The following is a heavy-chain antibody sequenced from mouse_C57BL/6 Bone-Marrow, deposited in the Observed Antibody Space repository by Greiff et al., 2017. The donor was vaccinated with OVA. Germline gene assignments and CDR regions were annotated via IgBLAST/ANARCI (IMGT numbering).Heavy chain of an antibody. Sequence: EVKLEESGPGLVKPSQSLSLTCSVTGYSITSGYYWNWIRQFPGNKLAWMGYISYDGSNNYNPSLKNRISITRDTSKNQFFLKLNSVTTEDTATYYCARGDYDGGPWYFDVWGTGTTVTVSS. D-gene: IGHD2-4*01. CDR3: ARGDYDGGPWYFDV. J-gene: IGHJ1*03. CDR1: GYSITSGYY. CDR2: ISYDGSN. V-gene: IGHV3-6*01.